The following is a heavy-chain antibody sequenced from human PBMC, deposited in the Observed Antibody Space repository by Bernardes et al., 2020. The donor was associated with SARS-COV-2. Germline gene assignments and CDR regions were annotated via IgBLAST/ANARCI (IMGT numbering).Heavy chain of an antibody. J-gene: IGHJ4*02. D-gene: IGHD3-10*01. CDR2: INHSGST. CDR1: GGSFSDYY. CDR3: ARGRGDGYNLSFDY. Sequence: WVSLRLTCAVSGGSFSDYYWSWIRQAPGKGLEWIGEINHSGSTNYNPSLKSRVTISVDTSKNQFSLKLSSVTAADTAVYYCARGRGDGYNLSFDYWGQGTLVTVSS. V-gene: IGHV4-34*01.